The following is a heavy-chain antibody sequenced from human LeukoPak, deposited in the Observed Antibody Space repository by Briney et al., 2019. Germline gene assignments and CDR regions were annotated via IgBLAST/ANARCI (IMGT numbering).Heavy chain of an antibody. V-gene: IGHV4-59*12. CDR3: ARGAKWLRYLGY. J-gene: IGHJ4*02. CDR2: IYYSGST. Sequence: SETLSLTCTVSGGSISSYYWSWIRQPPGKGLEWIGYIYYSGSTNYNPSLKSRVTISVDTSKNQFSLKLSSMTAADTAVYYCARGAKWLRYLGYWGQGTLLTVSS. D-gene: IGHD5-12*01. CDR1: GGSISSYY.